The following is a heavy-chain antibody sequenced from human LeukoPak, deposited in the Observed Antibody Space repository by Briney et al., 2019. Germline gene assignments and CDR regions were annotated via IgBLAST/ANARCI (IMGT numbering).Heavy chain of an antibody. CDR2: INPNSGGT. V-gene: IGHV1-2*02. CDR1: GYTFTGYY. CDR3: ARDRPTYYDFWSGNWRYYFDY. J-gene: IGHJ4*01. Sequence: ASVKVSCKASGYTFTGYYMHWVRQAPGQGLEWMGWINPNSGGTNYAQKFQGRVTMTRDTSISTAYMELSRLRSDDTAVYYCARDRPTYYDFWSGNWRYYFDYWGXGTLVTVS. D-gene: IGHD3-3*01.